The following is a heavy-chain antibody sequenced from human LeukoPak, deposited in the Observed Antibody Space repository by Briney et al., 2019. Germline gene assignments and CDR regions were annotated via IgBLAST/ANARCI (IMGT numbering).Heavy chain of an antibody. CDR3: AISDVGDTTV. J-gene: IGHJ4*02. CDR2: IYYTGGT. V-gene: IGHV4-39*01. D-gene: IGHD1-26*01. CDR1: GGSISSANYN. Sequence: PSETLSLTCAVSGGSISSANYNWGWIRQPPGKGLEWIGTIYYTGGTYYSPSLKSRLTISIDTSKNQFSLKLNSVTAADTAVYYCAISDVGDTTVWGQGTLVTVSS.